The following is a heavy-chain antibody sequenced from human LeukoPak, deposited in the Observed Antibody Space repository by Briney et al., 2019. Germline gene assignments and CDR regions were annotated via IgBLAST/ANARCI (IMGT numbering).Heavy chain of an antibody. CDR2: IKHNGDEL. CDR1: GFTFISYW. CDR3: ARDLRPFDS. V-gene: IGHV3-7*01. D-gene: IGHD3-16*01. J-gene: IGHJ4*02. Sequence: GGSLRLSCAASGFTFISYWMTSGRQAPGKGRECVAKIKHNGDELNYVACVDDRFTISTDNDNNSLYLHMTSLRAEDTAVYYCARDLRPFDSWGQGPLVTVSS.